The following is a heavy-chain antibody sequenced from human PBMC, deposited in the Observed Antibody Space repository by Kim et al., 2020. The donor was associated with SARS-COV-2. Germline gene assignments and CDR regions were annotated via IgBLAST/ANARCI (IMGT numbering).Heavy chain of an antibody. CDR1: GFTFSDYY. CDR3: AKDPAYDILSGYYDY. V-gene: IGHV3-11*05. D-gene: IGHD3-9*01. J-gene: IGHJ4*02. Sequence: GGSLRLSCVVSGFTFSDYYMSWVRQAPGKGLEWVSYISTTRDYTDYADSVKGRFTVSRDNAKNSLYLQMNSLRVEDTAVYYCAKDPAYDILSGYYDYWGQGILVTVSS. CDR2: ISTTRDYT.